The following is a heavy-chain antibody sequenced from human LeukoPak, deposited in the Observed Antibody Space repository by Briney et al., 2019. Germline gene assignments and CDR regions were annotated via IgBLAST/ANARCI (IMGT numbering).Heavy chain of an antibody. V-gene: IGHV3-30*18. CDR3: AKEGIAAAGTVDY. J-gene: IGHJ4*02. Sequence: PGGSLRLSCAASGFTFSSYGVHWVRQAPGKGLEWVAVISYDGSNKYYADSVKGRFTISRDNSKNTLYLQMNSLRAEDTAVYYCAKEGIAAAGTVDYWGQGTLVTVSS. D-gene: IGHD6-13*01. CDR2: ISYDGSNK. CDR1: GFTFSSYG.